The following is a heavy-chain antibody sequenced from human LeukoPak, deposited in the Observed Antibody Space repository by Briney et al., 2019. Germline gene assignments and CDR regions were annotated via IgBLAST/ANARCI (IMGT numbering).Heavy chain of an antibody. Sequence: GESLRLSCEDSGFTFSDYSMNWVHQAPGKGLELVSSISSSSSYIFYADSVRGRFSISRDNAKNSLYLQMNSLRAEDTAVYYCARAWFGELLPFDYWGQGTLVTVSS. CDR1: GFTFSDYS. CDR2: ISSSSSYI. D-gene: IGHD3-10*01. J-gene: IGHJ4*02. V-gene: IGHV3-21*01. CDR3: ARAWFGELLPFDY.